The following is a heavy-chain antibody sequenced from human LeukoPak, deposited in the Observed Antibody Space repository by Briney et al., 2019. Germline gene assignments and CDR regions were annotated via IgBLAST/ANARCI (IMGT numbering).Heavy chain of an antibody. Sequence: SETLSLTCTVSGGSISSGGYYWSWIRQHPGKGLEWIGYIYYSGSTYYNPSLKSRVTISVDTSKNQFSLKLSSVTAADTAVYYCARGLRYYYYYGMDVWGQGTTVTVSS. CDR3: ARGLRYYYYYGMDV. CDR1: GGSISSGGYY. V-gene: IGHV4-31*03. D-gene: IGHD4-17*01. CDR2: IYYSGST. J-gene: IGHJ6*02.